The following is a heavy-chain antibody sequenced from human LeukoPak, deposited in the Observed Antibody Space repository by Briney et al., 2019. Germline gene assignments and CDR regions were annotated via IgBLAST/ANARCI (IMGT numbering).Heavy chain of an antibody. CDR2: INHSGGT. Sequence: SETLSLTCTVSGGSISSYYWSWIRQPPGKGLEWIGEINHSGGTNYSPSLKSRVTISIDTSKNQFTLDLKSVTAADTAVYYCARLRRGGYFDYWGQGTLVTVPS. D-gene: IGHD3-16*01. V-gene: IGHV4-34*01. J-gene: IGHJ4*02. CDR3: ARLRRGGYFDY. CDR1: GGSISSYY.